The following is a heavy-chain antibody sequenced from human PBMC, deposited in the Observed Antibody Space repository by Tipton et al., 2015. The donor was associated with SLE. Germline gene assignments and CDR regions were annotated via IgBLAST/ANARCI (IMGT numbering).Heavy chain of an antibody. Sequence: SGFSFGDYVMSWVRQSPGKGLEWVGLIRGKSYGGTTEYAASLKGRFTISRDDSKSIAYLQMNSLKTEDTAVYYCTSSRFLEWLSDSYWGQGTMVTVSS. J-gene: IGHJ4*02. CDR1: GFSFGDYV. V-gene: IGHV3-49*04. CDR2: IRGKSYGGTT. D-gene: IGHD3-3*01. CDR3: TSSRFLEWLSDSY.